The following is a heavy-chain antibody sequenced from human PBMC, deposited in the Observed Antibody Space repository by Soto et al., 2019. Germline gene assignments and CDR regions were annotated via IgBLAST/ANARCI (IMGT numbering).Heavy chain of an antibody. J-gene: IGHJ6*02. CDR1: GGSISSGDYY. CDR2: IYYSGST. CDR3: ARVRLVYYYYGMDV. D-gene: IGHD6-25*01. V-gene: IGHV4-30-4*01. Sequence: SETLSLTCTVSGGSISSGDYYWSWIRQPPGKGLEWIGYIYYSGSTYYNPSLKSRVTISVDTSKNQFSLKLSSVTAADTAVYYCARVRLVYYYYGMDVWGQGTTVTVS.